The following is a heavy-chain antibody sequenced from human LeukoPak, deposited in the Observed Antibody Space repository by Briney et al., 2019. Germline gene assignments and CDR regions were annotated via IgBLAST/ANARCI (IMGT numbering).Heavy chain of an antibody. D-gene: IGHD6-13*01. V-gene: IGHV3-21*01. Sequence: GGSLRLSGAASGFTFSSYSMNWVRQAPGKGLEWVSSISSSSSYIYYADSVKGRFTISRDNAKNSLYLQMNSLRAEDTAVYYCARARIAAAGTGGVLDYWGQGTLVTVSS. J-gene: IGHJ4*02. CDR3: ARARIAAAGTGGVLDY. CDR1: GFTFSSYS. CDR2: ISSSSSYI.